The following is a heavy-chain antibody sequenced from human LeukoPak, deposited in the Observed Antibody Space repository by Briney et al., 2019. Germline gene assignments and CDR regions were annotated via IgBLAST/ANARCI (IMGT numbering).Heavy chain of an antibody. Sequence: GGSLRLSCAASGFTVSSNYMSWVRQAPGKGLEWVSVIYSGGSTYYADSVKGRFTISRDNSKNTLYLQMNSLRADDTALYSCARVRRAIVGAYDYWGQGTLVTVSS. V-gene: IGHV3-66*01. J-gene: IGHJ4*02. CDR3: ARVRRAIVGAYDY. D-gene: IGHD1-26*01. CDR1: GFTVSSNY. CDR2: IYSGGST.